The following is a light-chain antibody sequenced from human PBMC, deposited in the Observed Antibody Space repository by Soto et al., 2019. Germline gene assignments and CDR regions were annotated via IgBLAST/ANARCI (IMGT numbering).Light chain of an antibody. CDR3: SSYAASNNFGV. CDR1: SSDVGGYNF. V-gene: IGLV2-8*01. J-gene: IGLJ2*01. Sequence: QSALTQPPSAPGSPGQSVTISCTGTSSDVGGYNFVSWFQQHPGRAPKLIIYEVTKRPSGVPDRFSGSKSGNTASLTVSGLQAEDEADYYCSSYAASNNFGVFGGGTKLTVL. CDR2: EVT.